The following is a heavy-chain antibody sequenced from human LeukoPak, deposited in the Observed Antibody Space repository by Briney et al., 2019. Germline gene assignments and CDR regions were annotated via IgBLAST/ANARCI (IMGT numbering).Heavy chain of an antibody. V-gene: IGHV4-30-4*01. CDR1: GGSISSGDYY. Sequence: KASETLSLTCTVSGGSISSGDYYWSWIRQPPGKGLEWIGYIYYSGSTYYNPSLKSRVTISVDTSKNQFSLKLSSVTAADTAVYYCASSIASYYYDSSGYPFDYWGQGTLVTVSS. CDR2: IYYSGST. CDR3: ASSIASYYYDSSGYPFDY. J-gene: IGHJ4*02. D-gene: IGHD3-22*01.